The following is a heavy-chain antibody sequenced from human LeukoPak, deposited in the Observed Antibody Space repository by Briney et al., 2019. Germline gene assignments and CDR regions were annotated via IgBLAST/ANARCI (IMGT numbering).Heavy chain of an antibody. CDR1: GFTVSNNY. D-gene: IGHD3-3*01. J-gene: IGHJ4*02. Sequence: PGGSLRLTCAASGFTVSNNYMSWVRQAPGKGLEWVSVIYSGGSTYYADSVKGRFTISRDKSKNTLYLQMNSLRAEDTAVYYCARVPNYDFWSGYPDYWGQGTLVTVSS. CDR3: ARVPNYDFWSGYPDY. CDR2: IYSGGST. V-gene: IGHV3-66*02.